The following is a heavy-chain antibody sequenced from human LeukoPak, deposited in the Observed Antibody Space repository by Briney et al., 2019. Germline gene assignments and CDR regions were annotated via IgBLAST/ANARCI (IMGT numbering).Heavy chain of an antibody. V-gene: IGHV3-9*01. CDR3: TKGPGCRNGACYYYLDY. J-gene: IGHJ4*02. CDR1: GITFDYYA. D-gene: IGHD2-8*01. CDR2: VNWNNGFI. Sequence: GGSLRLSCTASGITFDYYAIHWVRLAPGKGLEWVSGVNWNNGFIAYGESGRGRFTISRDHARNSVYLQMNSLTAEDTALYCCTKGPGCRNGACYYYLDYWGQGTLVTVSS.